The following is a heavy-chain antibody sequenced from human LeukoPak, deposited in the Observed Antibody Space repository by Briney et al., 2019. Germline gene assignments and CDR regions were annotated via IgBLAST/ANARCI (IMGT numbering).Heavy chain of an antibody. D-gene: IGHD6-13*01. CDR3: AKDHSSSWYDY. Sequence: GGSLRLSCAAFGFTFSSYGMHWVRQAPGKGLEWVAVISYDGSNKYYADSVKGRFTISRDNSKNTLYLQMNSLRAEDTAVYYCAKDHSSSWYDYWGQGTLDTVSS. CDR2: ISYDGSNK. V-gene: IGHV3-30*18. CDR1: GFTFSSYG. J-gene: IGHJ4*02.